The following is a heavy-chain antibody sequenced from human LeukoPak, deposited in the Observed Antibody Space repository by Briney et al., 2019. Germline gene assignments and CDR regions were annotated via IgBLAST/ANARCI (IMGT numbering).Heavy chain of an antibody. CDR3: AKPAISSRGWYYDY. CDR1: RLTVSTNF. Sequence: GGSLRLSCAASRLTVSTNFMSWVRQAPGKGLEWVSAINDSGGSTYYADSVKGRFTISRDNSKNTLYLQMNSLRAEDTAVYYCAKPAISSRGWYYDYWGQGTLVTVSS. V-gene: IGHV3-23*01. CDR2: INDSGGST. D-gene: IGHD6-19*01. J-gene: IGHJ4*02.